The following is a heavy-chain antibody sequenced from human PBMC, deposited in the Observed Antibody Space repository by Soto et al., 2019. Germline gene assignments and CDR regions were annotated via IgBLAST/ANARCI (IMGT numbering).Heavy chain of an antibody. D-gene: IGHD2-2*01. Sequence: ASVKVSCKASGYTFTSYGISWVRQAPGQGLEWMGWISAYNGNTNYAQKLQGRVTMTTDTSTSTAYMELRSLRSDDTAVYYCARDWAVVPAAMTEVGYYYGMDVWGQGTTGTVSS. CDR1: GYTFTSYG. CDR2: ISAYNGNT. J-gene: IGHJ6*02. V-gene: IGHV1-18*01. CDR3: ARDWAVVPAAMTEVGYYYGMDV.